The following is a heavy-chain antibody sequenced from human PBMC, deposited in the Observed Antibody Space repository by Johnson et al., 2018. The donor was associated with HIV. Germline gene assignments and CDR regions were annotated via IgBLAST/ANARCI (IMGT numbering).Heavy chain of an antibody. CDR3: ARVVVVIAIGGTDAFDI. Sequence: MQLVESGGGVVQPGRSLRLSCAASGFSFTNAWLGWVRQAPGKGLGWVSAISGGGGSTSSAASVKGRFTISRDNAKNSLYLQMNSLRAEDTALYYCARVVVVIAIGGTDAFDIWGQGTMVTVSS. V-gene: IGHV3-23*04. J-gene: IGHJ3*02. D-gene: IGHD2-21*01. CDR2: ISGGGGST. CDR1: GFSFTNAW.